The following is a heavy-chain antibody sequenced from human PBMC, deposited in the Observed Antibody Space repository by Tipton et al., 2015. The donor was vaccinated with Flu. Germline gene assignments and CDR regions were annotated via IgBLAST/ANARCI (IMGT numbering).Heavy chain of an antibody. Sequence: PGLVKPSETLSLICAVSDYSISSGYYWGWIRQPPGKGLEWIGCISHTGRTYYNPSLKSRVTISVDTAKNQFSQKLNSVTASDTAVYYCARSTYYYGSGSSDYWGQGTLVTVSS. J-gene: IGHJ4*02. CDR1: DYSISSGYY. CDR2: ISHTGRT. CDR3: ARSTYYYGSGSSDY. D-gene: IGHD3-10*01. V-gene: IGHV4-38-2*01.